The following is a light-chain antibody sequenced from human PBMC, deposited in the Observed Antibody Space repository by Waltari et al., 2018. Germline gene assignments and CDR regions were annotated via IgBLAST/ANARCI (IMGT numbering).Light chain of an antibody. CDR1: VLEEKY. CDR2: KDT. J-gene: IGLJ2*01. CDR3: HAAADNNWF. V-gene: IGLV3-27*01. Sequence: YDLTQPFSVSVSPGQTATITCSGDVLEEKYVRWFKHKQGQAPPLILYKDTERPSGTPERFSGSSSGSTVTLTIRGALLEDEADYHCHAAADNNWFFGGGTKLTVL.